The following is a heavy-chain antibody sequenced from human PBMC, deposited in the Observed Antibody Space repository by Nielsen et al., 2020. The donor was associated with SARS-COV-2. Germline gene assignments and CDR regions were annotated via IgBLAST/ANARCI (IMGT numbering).Heavy chain of an antibody. V-gene: IGHV4-59*12. Sequence: GSLRLSCTVSGGSISSYYWSWIRQPPGKGLEWIGYIYYSGSTNYNPSLKSRVTISVDTSKNQFSLKLSSVTAADTAVYYCARLPRDTIFGVVKYGMDVWGQGTTVTVSS. CDR3: ARLPRDTIFGVVKYGMDV. CDR2: IYYSGST. D-gene: IGHD3-3*01. CDR1: GGSISSYY. J-gene: IGHJ6*02.